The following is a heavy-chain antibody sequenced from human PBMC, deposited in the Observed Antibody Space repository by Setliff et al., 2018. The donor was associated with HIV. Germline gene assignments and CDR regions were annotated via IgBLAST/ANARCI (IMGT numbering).Heavy chain of an antibody. V-gene: IGHV4-39*07. Sequence: SETLSLTCAVYGASISNSNSYWGWIRQPPGKRLEWLGSIYHSGSTYYNPSLKSRVTISVDTSKNQFSLKLSSVTAADTAVYYCARLSPQYSGYDSGAFGYWGQGTLVTVSS. D-gene: IGHD5-12*01. J-gene: IGHJ4*02. CDR3: ARLSPQYSGYDSGAFGY. CDR1: GASISNSNSY. CDR2: IYHSGST.